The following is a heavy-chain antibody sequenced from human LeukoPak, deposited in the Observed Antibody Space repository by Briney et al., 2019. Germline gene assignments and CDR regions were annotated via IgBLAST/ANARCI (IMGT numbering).Heavy chain of an antibody. V-gene: IGHV3-7*01. D-gene: IGHD3-10*01. CDR1: RFTPSSYW. CDR3: ARASLLWFGECHFDY. J-gene: IGHJ4*02. Sequence: GGSLRLSCAASRFTPSSYWMSWVRQAPGKGLEWVANIKQDGSEKYYVDSVKGRFTISRDNAKNSLYLQMNSLRAEDTAVYYCARASLLWFGECHFDYWGQGTLVTVSS. CDR2: IKQDGSEK.